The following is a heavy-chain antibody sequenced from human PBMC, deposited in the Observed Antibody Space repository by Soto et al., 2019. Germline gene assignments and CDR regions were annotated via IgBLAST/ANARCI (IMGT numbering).Heavy chain of an antibody. D-gene: IGHD6-13*01. CDR3: AKGERGSSWSLFDY. J-gene: IGHJ4*02. CDR2: ITVSGGST. V-gene: IGHV3-23*01. Sequence: GESLKISCAASGFTFSSYAMSWVRQAPGKGLEWVSTITVSGGSTYYADSVKGRFTISRDNSQNTLYLQMNGLRAEDTAVYYCAKGERGSSWSLFDYWGQGTLVTVSS. CDR1: GFTFSSYA.